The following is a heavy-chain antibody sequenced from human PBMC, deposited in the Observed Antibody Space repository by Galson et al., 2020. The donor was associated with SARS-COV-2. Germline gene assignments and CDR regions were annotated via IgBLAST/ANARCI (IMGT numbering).Heavy chain of an antibody. CDR3: ARDGQSSRGWAFDY. CDR2: KFSDEREK. D-gene: IGHD6-19*01. CDR1: GITFSDHA. J-gene: IGHJ4*02. Sequence: GESLKTSWASSGITFSDHAMHWVRPAPGEGLEGVAQKFSDEREKYYGDSQRGRFTISRDSSKNTVYLQMNNLRVDDTAVYYCARDGQSSRGWAFDYWGQGTLLTVSS. V-gene: IGHV3-33*01.